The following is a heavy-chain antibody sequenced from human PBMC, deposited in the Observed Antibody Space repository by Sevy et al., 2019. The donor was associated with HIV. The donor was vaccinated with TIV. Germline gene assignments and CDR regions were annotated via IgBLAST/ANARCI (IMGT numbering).Heavy chain of an antibody. J-gene: IGHJ4*02. D-gene: IGHD3-22*01. Sequence: GGSLRLSCAASGFTFSSYSMNWVRQAPGKGLEWVSHISSSSSTIYYADSVKGRFTISRDNAKNSRYLQMNSLRAEDTAVYYCARDFAPYYYDSSGYYYLYWGQGTLVTVSS. CDR1: GFTFSSYS. CDR3: ARDFAPYYYDSSGYYYLY. CDR2: ISSSSSTI. V-gene: IGHV3-48*01.